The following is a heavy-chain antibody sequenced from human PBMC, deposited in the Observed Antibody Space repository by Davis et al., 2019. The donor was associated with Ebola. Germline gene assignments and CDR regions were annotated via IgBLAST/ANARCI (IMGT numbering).Heavy chain of an antibody. CDR2: MHRDEKYK. V-gene: IGHV3-30*02. CDR3: ATTPQYSSGQNKPFDY. J-gene: IGHJ4*02. Sequence: GESLKISCAASGFPFNIFGMHWVRQIPGKGLEWVAYMHRDEKYKQYVDSVRGRFTISRDNSKNTLYLQMNSLRAEDTAVYYCATTPQYSSGQNKPFDYWGQGTLVTVSS. D-gene: IGHD6-19*01. CDR1: GFPFNIFG.